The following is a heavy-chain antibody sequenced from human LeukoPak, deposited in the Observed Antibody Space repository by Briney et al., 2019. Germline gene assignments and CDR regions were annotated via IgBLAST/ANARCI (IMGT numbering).Heavy chain of an antibody. CDR2: IYPGDSDT. V-gene: IGHV5-51*01. J-gene: IGHJ4*02. CDR3: ARPSDDSSAYFDY. D-gene: IGHD5-18*01. CDR1: GYSFTSYW. Sequence: GESLKISCKGSGYSFTSYWIGWVRQIPGKGLGWMGIIYPGDSDTRYSPSFQGQVTISADKSISTAYLQWSSLKASDTAMYYCARPSDDSSAYFDYWGQGTLVTVSS.